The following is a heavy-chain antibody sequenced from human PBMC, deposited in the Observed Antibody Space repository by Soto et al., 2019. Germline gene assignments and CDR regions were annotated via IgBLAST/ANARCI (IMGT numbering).Heavy chain of an antibody. CDR3: ARAIFMVAAAGNWFDP. Sequence: KTSETLSLTCAVSGGSISSGGYSWSWIRQPPGKGLEWIGYIYHSGSTYYNPSLKSRVTISVDRSKNQFSLKLSSVTAADTAVYYCARAIFMVAAAGNWFDPWGQGTLVTVSS. CDR1: GGSISSGGYS. CDR2: IYHSGST. D-gene: IGHD6-13*01. V-gene: IGHV4-30-2*01. J-gene: IGHJ5*02.